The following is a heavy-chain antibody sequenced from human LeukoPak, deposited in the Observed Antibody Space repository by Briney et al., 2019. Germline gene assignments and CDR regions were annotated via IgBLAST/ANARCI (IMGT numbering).Heavy chain of an antibody. J-gene: IGHJ3*02. CDR2: IYYSGST. V-gene: IGHV4-59*08. Sequence: SETLPLTCTVSGGSISSYYWSWIRQPPGKGLEWIGYIYYSGSTNYNPSLKSRVTISVDTSKNQFSLKLSSVTAADTAVYYRASTLIVGATSGAFDIWGQGTMVTVSS. D-gene: IGHD1-26*01. CDR1: GGSISSYY. CDR3: ASTLIVGATSGAFDI.